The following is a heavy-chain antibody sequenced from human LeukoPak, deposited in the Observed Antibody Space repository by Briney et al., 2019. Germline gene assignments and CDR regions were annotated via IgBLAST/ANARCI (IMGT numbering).Heavy chain of an antibody. Sequence: GGSLRLSCAASEFTFRNYWMRWVRQAPGKGLEWVANIKQDGSEKNYVDSVRGRFTISRGNAQNSMYLQMNSLRAEDTAVYYCAKGSLDYGDYDVAFDIWGQGTMVTVSS. D-gene: IGHD4-17*01. J-gene: IGHJ3*02. CDR1: EFTFRNYW. V-gene: IGHV3-7*03. CDR3: AKGSLDYGDYDVAFDI. CDR2: IKQDGSEK.